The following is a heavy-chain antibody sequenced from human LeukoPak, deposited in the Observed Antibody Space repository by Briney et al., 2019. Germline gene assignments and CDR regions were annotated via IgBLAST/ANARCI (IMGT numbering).Heavy chain of an antibody. CDR1: GFTVSSNY. V-gene: IGHV3-53*01. J-gene: IGHJ6*02. D-gene: IGHD1-26*01. CDR3: ASTSGSYYVNYGMDV. CDR2: IYSGGST. Sequence: GGSLRLSCAASGFTVSSNYISWVRQAPGKGLEWVSVIYSGGSTYYADSVKGRFTISRDNSKNTLYLQMNSPRAEDTAVYYCASTSGSYYVNYGMDVWGQGTTVTVSS.